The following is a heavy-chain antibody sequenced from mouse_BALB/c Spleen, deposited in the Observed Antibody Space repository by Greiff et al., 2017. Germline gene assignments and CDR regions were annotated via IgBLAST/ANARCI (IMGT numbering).Heavy chain of an antibody. CDR3: ATLLLRLPYYFDY. CDR2: ISSGGST. CDR1: GFTFSSYA. D-gene: IGHD1-1*01. V-gene: IGHV5-6-5*01. Sequence: EVHLVESGGGLVKPGGSLKLSCAASGFTFSSYAMSWVRQTPEKRLEWVASISSGGSTYYPDSVKGRFTISRDNARNILYLQMSSLRSEDTAMYYCATLLLRLPYYFDYWGQGTTLTVSS. J-gene: IGHJ2*01.